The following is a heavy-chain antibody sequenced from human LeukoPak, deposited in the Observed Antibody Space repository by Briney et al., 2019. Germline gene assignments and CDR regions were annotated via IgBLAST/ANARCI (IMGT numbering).Heavy chain of an antibody. Sequence: GASVKVSCNASGYTFTDYDFNWVRQAPGQGLLWMGWVSPTSGNTGYDQKFQGRIIITRDAAIRTVYMELSSLRFDDTAVYYCARGRYHWTKGGYYYMDVWGQGTTVTVSS. J-gene: IGHJ6*03. V-gene: IGHV1-8*03. CDR1: GYTFTDYD. CDR3: ARGRYHWTKGGYYYMDV. CDR2: VSPTSGNT. D-gene: IGHD1/OR15-1a*01.